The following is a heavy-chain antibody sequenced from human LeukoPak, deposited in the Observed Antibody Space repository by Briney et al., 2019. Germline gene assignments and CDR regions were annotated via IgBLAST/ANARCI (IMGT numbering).Heavy chain of an antibody. D-gene: IGHD2-21*02. Sequence: GGSLRLSCAASGFTFRSYWMSWVRQAPGKGLEWVANIKQDGSQKKYVDSVKGRFTISRDNAKDSLYLQRNSLRAEDTAVYYCAREGDGGFDQWGQGTLVTVSS. CDR2: IKQDGSQK. V-gene: IGHV3-7*01. CDR1: GFTFRSYW. CDR3: AREGDGGFDQ. J-gene: IGHJ4*02.